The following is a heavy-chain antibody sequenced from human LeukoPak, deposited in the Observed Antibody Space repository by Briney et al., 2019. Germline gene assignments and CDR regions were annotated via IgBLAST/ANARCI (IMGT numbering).Heavy chain of an antibody. V-gene: IGHV4-39*01. CDR3: ARHSATHIAARSPFDY. D-gene: IGHD6-6*01. Sequence: PGGSLRLSCAASGFTFSSYAMSWVRQAPGKGLEWIGSIYYSGSTYYNPSLKSRVTISVDTSKNQFSLKLSSVTAADTAVYCCARHSATHIAARSPFDYWGQGILVTVSS. J-gene: IGHJ4*02. CDR1: GFTFSSYA. CDR2: IYYSGST.